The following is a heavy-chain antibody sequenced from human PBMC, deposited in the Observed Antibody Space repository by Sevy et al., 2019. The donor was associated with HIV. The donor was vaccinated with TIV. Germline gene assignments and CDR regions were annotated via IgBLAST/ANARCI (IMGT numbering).Heavy chain of an antibody. D-gene: IGHD2-21*02. CDR1: GFSFSTSGVG. Sequence: SGPTLVKPTQTLTLTCTFSGFSFSTSGVGVGWIRQPPGKALEWLALIYWNDDKRYSPSLKSRLTITKDTSKNQVVLTMTNMDPVDTATYYCAHRRRPYCGGDCYLSAYYFDYWGQGTLVTVSS. CDR3: AHRRRPYCGGDCYLSAYYFDY. J-gene: IGHJ4*02. V-gene: IGHV2-5*01. CDR2: IYWNDDK.